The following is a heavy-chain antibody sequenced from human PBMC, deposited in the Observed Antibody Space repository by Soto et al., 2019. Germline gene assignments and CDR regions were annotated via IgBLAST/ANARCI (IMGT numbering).Heavy chain of an antibody. D-gene: IGHD2-15*01. CDR3: ARGLSLVAAIDY. V-gene: IGHV4-34*01. CDR1: GGSFSGYY. J-gene: IGHJ4*02. CDR2: INHSGST. Sequence: SETLSLTCAVYGGSFSGYYWSWIRQPPGKGLEWIGEINHSGSTNYNPSLKSRVTISVDTSKNQFSLKLSSVTAADTAVYYCARGLSLVAAIDYWGQGTLVTVSS.